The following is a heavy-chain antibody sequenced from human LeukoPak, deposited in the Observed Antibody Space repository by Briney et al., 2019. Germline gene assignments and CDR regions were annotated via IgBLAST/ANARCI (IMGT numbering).Heavy chain of an antibody. J-gene: IGHJ5*02. D-gene: IGHD4-17*01. CDR2: INHSGST. CDR3: ARTTDPNNWFDP. CDR1: GGSFSGYY. V-gene: IGHV4-34*01. Sequence: SETLSLTCAVYGGSFSGYYWSWIRQPPGKGLEWIGEINHSGSTNYNPSLKSRVTISVDMSKNQFSLKLSSVTAADTAVYYCARTTDPNNWFDPWGQGTLVTVSS.